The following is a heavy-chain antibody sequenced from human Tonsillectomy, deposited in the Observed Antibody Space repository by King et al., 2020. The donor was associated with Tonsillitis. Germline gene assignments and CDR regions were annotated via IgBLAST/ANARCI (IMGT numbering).Heavy chain of an antibody. CDR1: GGSISSYY. CDR2: IYTSGST. Sequence: VQLQESGPGLVKPSETLSLTCTVSGGSISSYYWSWIRQPAGKGLEWIGRIYTSGSTNYNPSLKSRVTMSVDTSKNQFSLKLSSVTAADTAVYYCARDFIVLMVYAENWYFDLWGRGTLVTVSS. CDR3: ARDFIVLMVYAENWYFDL. V-gene: IGHV4-4*07. D-gene: IGHD2-8*01. J-gene: IGHJ2*01.